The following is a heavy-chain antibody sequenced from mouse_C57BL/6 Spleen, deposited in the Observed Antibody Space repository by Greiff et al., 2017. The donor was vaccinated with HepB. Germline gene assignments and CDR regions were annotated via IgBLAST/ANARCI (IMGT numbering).Heavy chain of an antibody. CDR2: INPSSGYT. CDR1: GYTFTSYW. Sequence: QVQLQQSGAELAKPGASVKLSCKASGYTFTSYWMHWVKQRPGQGLEWIGYINPSSGYTKYNQKFKDKATLTADKSSSTAYMQLSSLTYEESAVYYCSGSESWFAYWGQGTLVTVSA. D-gene: IGHD1-1*01. J-gene: IGHJ3*01. CDR3: SGSESWFAY. V-gene: IGHV1-7*01.